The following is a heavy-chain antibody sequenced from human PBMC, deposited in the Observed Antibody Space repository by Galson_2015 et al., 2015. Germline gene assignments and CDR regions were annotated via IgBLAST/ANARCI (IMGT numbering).Heavy chain of an antibody. J-gene: IGHJ4*02. CDR3: ARLDYGDYVSPSYFDY. CDR1: GYSFTSYW. Sequence: QSGAEVKKPGESLKISCKGSGYSFTSYWIGWVRQMPGKGLEWMGIIYPGDPDTRYSPSFQGQVTTSADKSISTAYLQWSSLKASDTAMYYCARLDYGDYVSPSYFDYWGQRTLVTVSS. D-gene: IGHD4-17*01. CDR2: IYPGDPDT. V-gene: IGHV5-51*01.